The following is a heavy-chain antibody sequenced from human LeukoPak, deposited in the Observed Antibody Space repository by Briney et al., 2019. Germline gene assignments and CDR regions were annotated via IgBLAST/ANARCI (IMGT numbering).Heavy chain of an antibody. CDR2: ISYDGNNK. Sequence: GRSLRLSCAASGFTFSNYGIHWVRQAPGKGLEWVAVISYDGNNKYYADSVKGRFTISRDNSKNTLYLQVNSLRPEDTAVYYCATVYDDYEAFDIWGQGTPVTVSS. D-gene: IGHD4-17*01. CDR1: GFTFSNYG. V-gene: IGHV3-30*03. J-gene: IGHJ4*02. CDR3: ATVYDDYEAFDI.